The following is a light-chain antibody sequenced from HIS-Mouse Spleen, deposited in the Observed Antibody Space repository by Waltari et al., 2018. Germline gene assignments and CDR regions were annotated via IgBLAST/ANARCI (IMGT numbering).Light chain of an antibody. CDR2: DVS. Sequence: QSALTQPASVSGSPGQSITIPCTGTSSDFRGYYYVSWYQQPPGKAPKLMIYDVSNRPSGVSNRFSGSKSGNTASLTISGLQAEDEADYYCSSYTSSSTLVFGGGTKLTVL. J-gene: IGLJ3*02. V-gene: IGLV2-14*03. CDR3: SSYTSSSTLV. CDR1: SSDFRGYYY.